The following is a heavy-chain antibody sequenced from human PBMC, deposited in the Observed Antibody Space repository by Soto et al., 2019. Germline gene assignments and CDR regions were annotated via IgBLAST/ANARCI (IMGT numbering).Heavy chain of an antibody. D-gene: IGHD2-2*01. Sequence: SETLSLTCSVSGGSITSSRYYWGWIRQPPGKGLEWIGSFYYSGSTYYNPSLKSRVTISVDTSKNQFSLKLSSVTAADTSVYYCAHPYSKPAAMPDYYYGMDVWGQGTTVTVSS. CDR3: AHPYSKPAAMPDYYYGMDV. CDR2: FYYSGST. CDR1: GGSITSSRYY. J-gene: IGHJ6*02. V-gene: IGHV4-39*01.